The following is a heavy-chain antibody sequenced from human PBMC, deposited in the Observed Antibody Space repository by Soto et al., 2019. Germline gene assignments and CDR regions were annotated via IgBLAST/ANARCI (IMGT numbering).Heavy chain of an antibody. J-gene: IGHJ4*02. D-gene: IGHD1-26*01. CDR1: GFTFSSYA. CDR3: AKDQGVSGSQIEY. Sequence: EVQLLESGGGLVQPGGSLRLSCSASGFTFSSYAMSWVRQAPGKGLEWVSGISGSGYSTYYADSVKGRFTISRDNSKKTFFLQMNSLRAEDTAVYYCAKDQGVSGSQIEYWGRGTLVTVSS. CDR2: ISGSGYST. V-gene: IGHV3-23*01.